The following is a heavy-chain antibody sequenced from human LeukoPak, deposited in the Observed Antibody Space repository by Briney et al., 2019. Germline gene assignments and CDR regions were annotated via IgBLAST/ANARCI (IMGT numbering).Heavy chain of an antibody. J-gene: IGHJ4*02. V-gene: IGHV3-21*01. CDR2: ISSSSSYI. CDR1: GFTFSSYS. Sequence: KTGGSLRLSCAASGFTFSSYSMNWVRQAPGKGLEWVSSISSSSSYIYYADSVKGRFTISRDNAKNSLYLQMNSLRAEDTAVYYCAKDSTPVDTRMVLDYWGQGTLVTVSS. CDR3: AKDSTPVDTRMVLDY. D-gene: IGHD5-18*01.